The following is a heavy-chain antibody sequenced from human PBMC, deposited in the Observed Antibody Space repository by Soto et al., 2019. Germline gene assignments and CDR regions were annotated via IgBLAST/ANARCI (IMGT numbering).Heavy chain of an antibody. J-gene: IGHJ2*01. V-gene: IGHV1-69*13. CDR3: ARDWIGAGWYFDL. D-gene: IGHD3-3*01. CDR2: IIPIYGAA. Sequence: SVKVSCKASGGTFSNYAISWVRQAPGQGLEWMGGIIPIYGAADSAQKFQGRLTITADESTATAYMDLNSLSSEDTAVYYCARDWIGAGWYFDLWGRGTLVTVSS. CDR1: GGTFSNYA.